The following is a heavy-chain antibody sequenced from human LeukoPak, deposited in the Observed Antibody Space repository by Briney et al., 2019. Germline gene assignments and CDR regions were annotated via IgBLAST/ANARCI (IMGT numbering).Heavy chain of an antibody. CDR3: ARADIVVVPAAGYYYYGMDV. CDR1: GGSISSYY. CDR2: IYTSGST. J-gene: IGHJ6*02. D-gene: IGHD2-2*01. Sequence: SETLPLTCTVSGGSISSYYWSWIRQPAGKGLEWIGRIYTSGSTNYNPSLKSRVTMSVDTSKNQFSLKLSSVTAADTAVYYCARADIVVVPAAGYYYYGMDVWGQGTTVTVSS. V-gene: IGHV4-4*07.